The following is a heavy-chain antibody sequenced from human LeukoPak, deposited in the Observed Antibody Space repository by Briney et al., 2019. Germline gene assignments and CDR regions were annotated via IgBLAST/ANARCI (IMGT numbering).Heavy chain of an antibody. CDR3: VKGSAAVGDNTRLFDY. J-gene: IGHJ4*02. CDR1: GFTFSSYW. D-gene: IGHD1-26*01. V-gene: IGHV3-74*01. Sequence: GGSLRLACAASGFTFSSYWMHWVRQAPGKGLVWASRINSDGSRTSYADSVKGRFTISRDNAKNTLYLQMNSLRAEDTAVYFCVKGSAAVGDNTRLFDYWGQGTLVTVSS. CDR2: INSDGSRT.